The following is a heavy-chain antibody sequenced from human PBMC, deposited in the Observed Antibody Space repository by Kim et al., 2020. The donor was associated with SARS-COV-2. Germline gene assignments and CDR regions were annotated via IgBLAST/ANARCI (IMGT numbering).Heavy chain of an antibody. Sequence: SETLSLTCTVSGGSISGDYWSWIRQPPGKGLEWIGYIYYSGRTNYNPSLKSRVTISVDTSKNQFSLRLRSVTAADTAVYYCARGGGYSYDYWGQGTLVTVSS. CDR2: IYYSGRT. J-gene: IGHJ4*02. CDR1: GGSISGDY. CDR3: ARGGGYSYDY. V-gene: IGHV4-59*08. D-gene: IGHD5-18*01.